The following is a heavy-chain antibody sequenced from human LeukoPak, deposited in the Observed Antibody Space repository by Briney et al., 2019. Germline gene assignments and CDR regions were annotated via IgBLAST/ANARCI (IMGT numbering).Heavy chain of an antibody. CDR1: EFTFSNYW. D-gene: IGHD4-17*01. CDR2: IKQDGSGT. J-gene: IGHJ6*03. Sequence: PGGSLRLSCAASEFTFSNYWMSWVRLAPGKGREWVANIKQDGSGTNYVESVKGRFTISRDNAKNSLYLQMNSLRAEDTAVYYCAGCSTVTTYYYSYYMDIWGKGTTVTVSS. CDR3: AGCSTVTTYYYSYYMDI. V-gene: IGHV3-7*01.